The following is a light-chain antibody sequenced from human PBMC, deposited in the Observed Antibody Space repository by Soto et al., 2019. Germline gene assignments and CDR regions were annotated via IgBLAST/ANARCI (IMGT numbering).Light chain of an antibody. CDR1: SSDVGGYNY. CDR3: NSYTSSSTYV. V-gene: IGLV2-14*01. J-gene: IGLJ1*01. CDR2: DVR. Sequence: QSALTQPASVSGSPGQSITISCTGTSSDVGGYNYVSWFQQHPGKAPKLMIYDVRNRPSGISNRFSGSKSGNTASLTISGRQAEDEAEYYCNSYTSSSTYVFGTGTKVTVL.